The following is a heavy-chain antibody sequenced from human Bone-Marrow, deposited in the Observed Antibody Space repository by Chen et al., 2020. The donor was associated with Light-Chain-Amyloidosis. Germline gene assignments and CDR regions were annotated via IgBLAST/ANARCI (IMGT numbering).Heavy chain of an antibody. V-gene: IGHV4-34*01. CDR2: INHSGST. CDR3: ARDSGYSYGYFWFDP. CDR1: GGSVSVYY. Sequence: QVQLQQWGAGLLKPSETLSLTCAVYGGSVSVYYWSWIRQTPGKGLEWIGEINHSGSTNYNPSLKSRVTISVDTSKNQFSLKLSSVTAADTAVYYCARDSGYSYGYFWFDPWGQGTLVTVSS. J-gene: IGHJ5*02. D-gene: IGHD5-18*01.